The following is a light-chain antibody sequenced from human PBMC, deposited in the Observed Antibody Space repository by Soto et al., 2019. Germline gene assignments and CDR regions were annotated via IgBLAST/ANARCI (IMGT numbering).Light chain of an antibody. CDR2: ATS. CDR3: QQSYSTPRT. CDR1: QSISSY. Sequence: DIQXXQSPSSLSAXXXXRVTXTCXASQSISSYLNWYQQKPGKAPKLLIYATSSFQSGVPSRFSGSGSGTDFTLTISSLQPEDFATYYCQQSYSTPRTFGQGTKVEIK. J-gene: IGKJ1*01. V-gene: IGKV1-39*01.